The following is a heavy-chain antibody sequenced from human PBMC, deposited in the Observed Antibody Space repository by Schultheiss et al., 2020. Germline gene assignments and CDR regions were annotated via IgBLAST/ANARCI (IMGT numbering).Heavy chain of an antibody. V-gene: IGHV4-30-4*02. CDR1: GGSISSGDYY. CDR2: IYYSGST. D-gene: IGHD2-15*01. J-gene: IGHJ6*02. Sequence: SETLSLTCTVSGGSISSGDYYWSWIRQPPGKGLEWIGYIYYSGSTYYNPSLKSRVTISVDTSKNQFSLKLSSVTAADTAVYYCARDRVLSSGGGMDVWGQGTTVTVSS. CDR3: ARDRVLSSGGGMDV.